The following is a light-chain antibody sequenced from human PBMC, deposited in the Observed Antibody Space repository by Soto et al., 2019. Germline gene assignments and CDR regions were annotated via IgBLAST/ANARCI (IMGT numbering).Light chain of an antibody. Sequence: QSVLTQTPSASGTPGQRITISCSGRNSNMGRNYVYWYQQVPGTAPKLLMYRNDVRPSGVPDQFTGSKSGTSASLAISGVQSKDEADYYCAVWDNSLNGVAFGGGTKVTVL. V-gene: IGLV1-47*01. CDR3: AVWDNSLNGVA. CDR2: RND. J-gene: IGLJ2*01. CDR1: NSNMGRNY.